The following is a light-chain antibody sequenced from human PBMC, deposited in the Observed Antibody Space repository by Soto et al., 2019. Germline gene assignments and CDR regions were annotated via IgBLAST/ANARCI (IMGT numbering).Light chain of an antibody. CDR3: QQHNSFSIT. V-gene: IGKV1-17*01. Sequence: IQITQSPASLSASVGDRVTITCRASRVIRNDLNWYQQKPGKAPKLLIYAARSLEGGVPSRFSGSGSGTEFTLTINSLQADDFATYYCQQHNSFSITFGQGTRLEIK. J-gene: IGKJ5*01. CDR1: RVIRND. CDR2: AAR.